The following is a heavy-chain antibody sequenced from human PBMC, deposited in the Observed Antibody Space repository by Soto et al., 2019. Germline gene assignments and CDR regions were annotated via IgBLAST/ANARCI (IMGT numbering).Heavy chain of an antibody. CDR3: AKAVVRGVLGWFDP. Sequence: EVQLLESGGGLVQPGGSLRLSCAASGFTFSSYAMSWVRQAPGKGLEWVSAISGSGGSTYYADSVKGRFTISRDNSKKTLYLQMDSLRAEDTAVYYCAKAVVRGVLGWFDPWGQGTLVTVSS. V-gene: IGHV3-23*01. CDR1: GFTFSSYA. D-gene: IGHD3-10*01. J-gene: IGHJ5*02. CDR2: ISGSGGST.